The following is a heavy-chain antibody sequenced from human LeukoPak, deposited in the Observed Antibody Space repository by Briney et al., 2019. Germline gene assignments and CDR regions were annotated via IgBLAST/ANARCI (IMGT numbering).Heavy chain of an antibody. D-gene: IGHD3-10*01. CDR3: AKDLLWFGEPYYMDV. J-gene: IGHJ6*03. V-gene: IGHV3-23*01. Sequence: GGSLRLSCAASGFTFRDYAMIWVRQAPGKGLEWVSTISGSGDSTYYADSVKGRFTISRDNSKNTLYLQMNSLRAEDTAVYYCAKDLLWFGEPYYMDVWGKGTTVTVSS. CDR1: GFTFRDYA. CDR2: ISGSGDST.